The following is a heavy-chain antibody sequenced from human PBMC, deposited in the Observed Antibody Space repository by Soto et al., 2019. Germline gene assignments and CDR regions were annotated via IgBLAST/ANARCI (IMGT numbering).Heavy chain of an antibody. CDR1: GFTFSIYA. CDR3: AHPRGYGVFDAYDI. D-gene: IGHD4-17*01. V-gene: IGHV3-23*01. J-gene: IGHJ3*02. Sequence: AGGSLRLSCVASGFTFSIYAMSWVRQAPGKGLEWVSALNAGGDNTYYADSVKGRFTISRDNSLSALYLHMNSLRIEDTAVYYCAHPRGYGVFDAYDIWGQGTTVTV. CDR2: LNAGGDNT.